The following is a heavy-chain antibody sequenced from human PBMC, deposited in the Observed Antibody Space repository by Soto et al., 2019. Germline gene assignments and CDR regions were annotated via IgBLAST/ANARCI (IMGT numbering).Heavy chain of an antibody. CDR1: GYSISSSNW. CDR3: ARVVFYSHGMDV. CDR2: IYYSGTT. Sequence: SETLSLTCAVSGYSISSSNWWGWIRQPPGKGLEWIGYIYYSGTTYYNPSLKSRVTMSVDTSKNQFSLKLSSVTAADTAVYYCARVVFYSHGMDVWGQGTTVTVSS. J-gene: IGHJ6*02. V-gene: IGHV4-28*03. D-gene: IGHD2-15*01.